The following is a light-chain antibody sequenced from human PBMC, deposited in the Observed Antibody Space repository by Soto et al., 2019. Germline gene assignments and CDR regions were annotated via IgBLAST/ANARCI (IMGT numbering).Light chain of an antibody. J-gene: IGKJ1*01. CDR3: QDYSSSSWT. Sequence: EIVLTQSPATLSSSPGERATLSCRASQSVSSYLAWYQQKPGQAPRLLIYATSLGATSIPDRFRGSGSGTEFTLTTSSLEPEDSAVYYCQDYSSSSWTFGQGTKVDIK. CDR1: QSVSSY. V-gene: IGKV3-20*01. CDR2: ATS.